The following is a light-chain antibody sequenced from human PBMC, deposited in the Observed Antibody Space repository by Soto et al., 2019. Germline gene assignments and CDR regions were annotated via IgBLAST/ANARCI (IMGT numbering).Light chain of an antibody. CDR2: LNSDGSH. CDR1: SGHSSYA. Sequence: QSVLTQSPSASASLGASVKLTCTLSSGHSSYAIAWHQQQPEKGPRYLMKLNSDGSHSKGDGIPDRFSGSSSGAERYLTISSLQSEDEADYYCQTWDTGIRVVFAGGTNLTVL. CDR3: QTWDTGIRVV. J-gene: IGLJ2*01. V-gene: IGLV4-69*01.